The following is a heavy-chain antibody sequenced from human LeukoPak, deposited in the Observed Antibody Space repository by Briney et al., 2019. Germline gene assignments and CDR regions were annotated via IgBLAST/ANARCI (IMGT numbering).Heavy chain of an antibody. CDR1: GGTFSSYA. D-gene: IGHD4-23*01. CDR2: IIPILGIA. CDR3: ATPGGTDAFDI. V-gene: IGHV1-69*04. J-gene: IGHJ3*02. Sequence: SVKVSCKASGGTFSSYAISWVRQAPGQGLEWMGRIIPILGIANYAQKFQGRVTITADKSTSTAYMELSSLRSEDTAVYYCATPGGTDAFDIWGQGTMVTVSS.